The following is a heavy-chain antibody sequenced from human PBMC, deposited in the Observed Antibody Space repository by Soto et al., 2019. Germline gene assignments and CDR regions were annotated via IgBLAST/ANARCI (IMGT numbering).Heavy chain of an antibody. CDR2: IYPGDSDT. Sequence: PRESLTIYCECSGFTFSPYWIAWVRQMPGKGLEWMGIIYPGDSDTKYSPSFQDHVSISVDKSINTAYLRWSNLKASDTAMYYCARRIPVMRYDQGYGMDVWGQGTMVTVSS. V-gene: IGHV5-51*01. D-gene: IGHD3-16*01. J-gene: IGHJ6*02. CDR3: ARRIPVMRYDQGYGMDV. CDR1: GFTFSPYW.